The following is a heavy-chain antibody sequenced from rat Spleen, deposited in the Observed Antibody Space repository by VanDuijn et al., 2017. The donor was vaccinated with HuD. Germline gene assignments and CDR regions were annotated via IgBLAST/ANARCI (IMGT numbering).Heavy chain of an antibody. CDR2: ISYDGITT. CDR1: GFTFSDYG. D-gene: IGHD1-9*01. V-gene: IGHV5-29*01. Sequence: EVQLVESGGGLVQPGRSLKLSCAASGFTFSDYGVAWVRQAPTKGLEWVATISYDGITTYYRDSVRGRFTISRDDAKSTLSLQMDSLRSEDTATYYCARRHYGYTDYFDYWGQGVMVTVSS. J-gene: IGHJ2*01. CDR3: ARRHYGYTDYFDY.